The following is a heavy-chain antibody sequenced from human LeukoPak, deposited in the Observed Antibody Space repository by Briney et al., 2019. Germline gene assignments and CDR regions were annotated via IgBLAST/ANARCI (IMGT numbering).Heavy chain of an antibody. Sequence: GGSLRLSCAASGFTFSSYGMHWARQAPGKGLEWVAVISYDGSKKYYADSVKGRFTISRDNSKNTLYLQMNSLRAEDTAVYYCAKDEVAGYYDSSGYYGYFDYWGQGTLVTVSS. D-gene: IGHD3-22*01. CDR2: ISYDGSKK. CDR1: GFTFSSYG. V-gene: IGHV3-30*18. J-gene: IGHJ4*02. CDR3: AKDEVAGYYDSSGYYGYFDY.